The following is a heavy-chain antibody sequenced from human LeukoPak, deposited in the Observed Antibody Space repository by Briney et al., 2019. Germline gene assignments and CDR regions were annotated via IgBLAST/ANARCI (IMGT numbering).Heavy chain of an antibody. V-gene: IGHV6-1*01. CDR3: ARVETGEDAFDI. J-gene: IGHJ3*02. D-gene: IGHD7-27*01. CDR1: GDXVSSNSAA. Sequence: SQTLSLTCAISGDXVSSNSAAWNWIRQSPSRGLEWLGRTYYRSRWYNDYAVSVRSRMTINPDTSKNQFSLQLNSVTPEDTAVYYCARVETGEDAFDIWGQGTMVTVSS. CDR2: TYYRSRWYN.